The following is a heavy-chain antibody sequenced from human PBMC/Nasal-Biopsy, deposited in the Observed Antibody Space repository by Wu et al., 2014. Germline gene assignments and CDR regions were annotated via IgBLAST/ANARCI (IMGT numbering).Heavy chain of an antibody. J-gene: IGHJ3*02. CDR3: SRADNSGSGRATPFDAFDI. CDR1: GGSFRSDY. D-gene: IGHD3-10*01. Sequence: TLSLTCTVSGGSFRSDYWSWIRQSPGKGLQWIGHIHYGGSTTYNPSLKSRVIMSLDTSKHQFSLKLTSVTAADTAVYYCSRADNSGSGRATPFDAFDIWGRGTMVTV. CDR2: IHYGGST. V-gene: IGHV4-59*01.